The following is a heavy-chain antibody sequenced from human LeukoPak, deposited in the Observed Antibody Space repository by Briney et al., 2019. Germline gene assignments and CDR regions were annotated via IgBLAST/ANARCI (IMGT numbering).Heavy chain of an antibody. Sequence: GGSLRLSCAASGFTFDDYAMHWVRQAPGKGLEWVSGISWNSGSIGYADSVKGRFTISRDNAKNSLYLQMNSLRAEDTAVYYCAKDITWGYCSSTSCRGDNWFDPWGQGTLVTVSS. CDR2: ISWNSGSI. J-gene: IGHJ5*02. D-gene: IGHD2-2*01. V-gene: IGHV3-9*01. CDR1: GFTFDDYA. CDR3: AKDITWGYCSSTSCRGDNWFDP.